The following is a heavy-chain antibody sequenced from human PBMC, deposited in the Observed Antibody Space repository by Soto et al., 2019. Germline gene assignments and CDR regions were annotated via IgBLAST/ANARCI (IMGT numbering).Heavy chain of an antibody. CDR2: IYYSGST. Sequence: PLSLTCTVSGGSISSGGYYWSWIRQHPVKGLEWIGYIYYSGSTYYNPSLKSRVTISVDTSKNQFALKLSSVTAADTAVYYCARDKSSGIGAADYYDGISVPGQRTTDHVSS. J-gene: IGHJ6*02. CDR3: ARDKSSGIGAADYYDGISV. D-gene: IGHD6-13*01. CDR1: GGSISSGGYY. V-gene: IGHV4-31*03.